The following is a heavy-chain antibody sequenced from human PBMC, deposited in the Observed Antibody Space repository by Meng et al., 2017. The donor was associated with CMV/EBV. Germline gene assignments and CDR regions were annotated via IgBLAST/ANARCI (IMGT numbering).Heavy chain of an antibody. D-gene: IGHD1/OR15-1a*01. CDR1: GFTFNNYG. CDR2: IRYDGNNK. J-gene: IGHJ3*02. Sequence: GESLKISCAASGFTFNNYGLHWVRQAPGKGLEWVAFIRYDGNNKYNAESVKGRFTISRDNSKNTLYSQMNSLRTEDTAMYYCAKEAPYNWNTFDIWGQGTMVTVSS. V-gene: IGHV3-30*02. CDR3: AKEAPYNWNTFDI.